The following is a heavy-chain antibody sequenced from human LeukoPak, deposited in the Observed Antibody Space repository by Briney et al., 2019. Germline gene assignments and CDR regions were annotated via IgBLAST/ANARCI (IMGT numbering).Heavy chain of an antibody. Sequence: PGGSLSFSCVAAAPSFGGYVFHWVGQPPGKGLDWVAVISYDGSNKYYADSVRGRFTISRDDSKNTLSLQMDSLRGEDTAVYYCATDDYGLDPWGQGAQVIVSS. CDR1: APSFGGYV. CDR3: ATDDYGLDP. J-gene: IGHJ5*02. D-gene: IGHD4/OR15-4a*01. V-gene: IGHV3-30-3*01. CDR2: ISYDGSNK.